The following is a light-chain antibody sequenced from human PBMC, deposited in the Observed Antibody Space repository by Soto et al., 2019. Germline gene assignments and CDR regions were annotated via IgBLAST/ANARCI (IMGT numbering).Light chain of an antibody. J-gene: IGLJ2*01. Sequence: QSVLTQPPSVSGTPGQKVSISCSGSASNLGCNPVNWYQHLPGAAPKLLIYTNHQRPSGVPDRFSGSKSGTSASLAISGLRSEDEADFYCAAWDDSLNAVVFGGGTKVTVL. CDR3: AAWDDSLNAVV. V-gene: IGLV1-44*01. CDR2: TNH. CDR1: ASNLGCNP.